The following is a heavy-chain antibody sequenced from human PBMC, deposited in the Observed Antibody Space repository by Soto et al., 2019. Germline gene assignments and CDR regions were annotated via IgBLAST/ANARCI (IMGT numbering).Heavy chain of an antibody. CDR1: GYSFTSYW. Sequence: PGESLKISCKGSGYSFTSYWISWVRQMPGKGLESMGRIDPSDSYTNYSPSFQGHVTISADKSISTAYLQWSSLKASDTAMYYCARHERITIFGVVSPLRYWGQGTLVTVSS. D-gene: IGHD3-3*01. CDR2: IDPSDSYT. J-gene: IGHJ4*02. CDR3: ARHERITIFGVVSPLRY. V-gene: IGHV5-10-1*01.